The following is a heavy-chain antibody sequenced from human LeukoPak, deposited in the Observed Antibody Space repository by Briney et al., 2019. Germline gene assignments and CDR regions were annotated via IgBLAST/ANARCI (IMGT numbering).Heavy chain of an antibody. J-gene: IGHJ6*02. CDR2: ISSNGGST. V-gene: IGHV3-64*01. D-gene: IGHD2-21*02. CDR3: ARDFSPECGGDCCMDV. CDR1: GFTFSSYA. Sequence: GGSLRLSCAASGFTFSSYAMHWGRQAPGKGLEYVSAISSNGGSTYYANSVKGRFTISRDNSKNTLYLQMGSLRAEDMAVYYCARDFSPECGGDCCMDVWGQGTTVTVSS.